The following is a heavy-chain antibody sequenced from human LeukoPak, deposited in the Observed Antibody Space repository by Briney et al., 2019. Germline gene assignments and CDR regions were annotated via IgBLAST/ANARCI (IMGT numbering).Heavy chain of an antibody. V-gene: IGHV3-66*01. Sequence: GGSLRLSCAASGFTVSSNYMTWVRQAPGKGLEWVSVISSGGSTYYADSVKGRFTISRDNSKNTLYLQMNDLRAEDTAVYYCASVAAIALYFQHWGQGTLVTVSS. CDR2: ISSGGST. J-gene: IGHJ1*01. D-gene: IGHD6-19*01. CDR1: GFTVSSNY. CDR3: ASVAAIALYFQH.